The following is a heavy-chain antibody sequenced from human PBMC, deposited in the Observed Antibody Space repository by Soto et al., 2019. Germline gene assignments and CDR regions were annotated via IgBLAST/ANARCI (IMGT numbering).Heavy chain of an antibody. D-gene: IGHD4-17*01. CDR3: ARGSRWTVTTAGSSDY. V-gene: IGHV1-69*01. CDR2: IIPIFGTA. Sequence: QVQLVQSGAEVKKPGSSVKVSCKASGGTFSSYAISWVRQAPGQGLEWMGGIIPIFGTANYAQKFQGRVTITADESTSTAYMELSSLRSEDTAVYYCARGSRWTVTTAGSSDYWGQGTLVTVSS. CDR1: GGTFSSYA. J-gene: IGHJ4*02.